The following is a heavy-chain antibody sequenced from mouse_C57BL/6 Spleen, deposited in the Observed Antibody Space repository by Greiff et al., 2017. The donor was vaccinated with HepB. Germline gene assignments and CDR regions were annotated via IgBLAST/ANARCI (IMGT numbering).Heavy chain of an antibody. CDR3: APGFAY. V-gene: IGHV1-64*01. CDR1: GYTFTSYW. CDR2: IHPKSGST. Sequence: QVQLQQPGAELVKPGASVKLSCKASGYTFTSYWMHWVKQRPGQGLEWIGMIHPKSGSTNYNEKFKSKATLTVDKSSSTAYMQLSSLTSEDSAVYYCAPGFAYWGQGTLVTVSA. J-gene: IGHJ3*01.